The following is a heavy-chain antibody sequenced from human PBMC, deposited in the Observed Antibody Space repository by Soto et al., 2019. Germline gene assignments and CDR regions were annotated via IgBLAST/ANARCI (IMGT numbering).Heavy chain of an antibody. J-gene: IGHJ6*02. CDR3: ARSGMYDFRSAHYQAYYSYGMDV. V-gene: IGHV1-18*01. CDR2: ISAYNGNT. D-gene: IGHD3-3*01. CDR1: GYTFTSYG. Sequence: QGQLVQSGAEVKKPGASVKVSCKASGYTFTSYGISWVRQAPGQGPEWMGWISAYNGNTNYAQKVQGRVNMTTDTSTSTAYMELRSLRSDDTAVYYCARSGMYDFRSAHYQAYYSYGMDVWGQGTTVTVAS.